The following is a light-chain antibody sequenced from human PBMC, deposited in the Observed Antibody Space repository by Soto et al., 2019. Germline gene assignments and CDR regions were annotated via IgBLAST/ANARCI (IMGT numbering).Light chain of an antibody. V-gene: IGKV1-5*01. J-gene: IGKJ1*01. CDR2: DAS. Sequence: DIHMTHSPSTLSASLRDRVTITVRSSQSISSWLAWYQQKPGKAPKLLIYDASSLESGVPSRFSGSGSGTEFTLTISSLQPDDFATYYCQQFNSYSPGAFGQGTKVDIK. CDR1: QSISSW. CDR3: QQFNSYSPGA.